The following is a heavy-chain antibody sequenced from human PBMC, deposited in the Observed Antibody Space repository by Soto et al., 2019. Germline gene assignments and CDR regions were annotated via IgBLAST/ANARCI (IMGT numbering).Heavy chain of an antibody. CDR2: VNSNSGGT. CDR3: ARDRGPMVTHGMDV. J-gene: IGHJ6*02. D-gene: IGHD4-17*01. Sequence: ASVKVSCKASGYTFINYYVHWVRQAPGQGLEWMGWVNSNSGGTNYAQKFQGWVTMTRGTSISTVYMELSRLKSDDTAVYYCARDRGPMVTHGMDVWGQGTTVTVSS. V-gene: IGHV1-2*04. CDR1: GYTFINYY.